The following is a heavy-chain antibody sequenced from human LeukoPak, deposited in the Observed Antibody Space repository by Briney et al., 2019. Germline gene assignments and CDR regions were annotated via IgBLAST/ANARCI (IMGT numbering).Heavy chain of an antibody. CDR2: IIPIFGTA. Sequence: SVKVSCKASGYSFTSYGISWVRQAPGQGLEWMGGIIPIFGTANYAQKFLGRVTITADESTSTAYMELSSLRSEDTAVYYCARDKLERGSIEKLDYWGQGTLVTVSS. D-gene: IGHD3-16*01. J-gene: IGHJ4*02. CDR1: GYSFTSYG. CDR3: ARDKLERGSIEKLDY. V-gene: IGHV1-69*13.